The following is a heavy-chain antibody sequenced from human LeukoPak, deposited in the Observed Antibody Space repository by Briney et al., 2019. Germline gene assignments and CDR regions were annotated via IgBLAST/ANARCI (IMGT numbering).Heavy chain of an antibody. Sequence: SETLSLTCTVSGGSISSYYWSWIRQPPGKGLEWIGYMYYSGSTNYNPSLKSRVTIPVDTSKNQFSLKLSFVTAADTAVYYCAGSPPYSGDYQPNWFDPWGRGTLVTVSS. CDR3: AGSPPYSGDYQPNWFDP. V-gene: IGHV4-59*08. CDR1: GGSISSYY. J-gene: IGHJ5*02. CDR2: MYYSGST. D-gene: IGHD1-26*01.